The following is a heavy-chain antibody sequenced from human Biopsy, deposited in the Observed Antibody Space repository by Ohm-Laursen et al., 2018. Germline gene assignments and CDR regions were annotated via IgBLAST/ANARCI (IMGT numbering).Heavy chain of an antibody. CDR3: ARVRGSGFFAFDI. J-gene: IGHJ3*02. D-gene: IGHD3-3*01. CDR2: IFDDGAT. Sequence: GTLSLTCSVSGGSVRGYYWSWIRQTSGTGLAWIGRIFDDGATNYSPSPSLQGRVTLSIDTSENTFSLTLTSLTRADTGVYYCARVRGSGFFAFDIWGRGTTVSVSS. CDR1: GGSVRGYY. V-gene: IGHV4-59*02.